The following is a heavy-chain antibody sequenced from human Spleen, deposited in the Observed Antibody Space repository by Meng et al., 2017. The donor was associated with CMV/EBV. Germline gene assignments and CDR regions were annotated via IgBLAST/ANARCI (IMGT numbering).Heavy chain of an antibody. Sequence: GESLKISCEASGFTFSSYAMSWVRQAPGKGLEWVSAISGSGGSTYYADSVKGRFTISRDNSKNTLYLQMNSLRAEDTAVYYCAREPTYGSGSYSLDYWGQGTLVTVSS. CDR3: AREPTYGSGSYSLDY. D-gene: IGHD3-10*01. V-gene: IGHV3-23*01. CDR2: ISGSGGST. CDR1: GFTFSSYA. J-gene: IGHJ4*02.